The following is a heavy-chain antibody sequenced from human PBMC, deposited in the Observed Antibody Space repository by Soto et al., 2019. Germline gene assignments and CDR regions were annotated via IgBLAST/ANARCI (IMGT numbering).Heavy chain of an antibody. J-gene: IGHJ6*03. Sequence: ASVKVSCKASGGTFSSYTISWVRQAPGQGLEWMGRIIPILGIANYAQKFQGRVTITADKSTSTAYMELSSLRSEDTAVYYCARDQVYGSGSLIPYYYYYYMDVWGKGTTVTVSS. V-gene: IGHV1-69*04. D-gene: IGHD3-10*01. CDR1: GGTFSSYT. CDR3: ARDQVYGSGSLIPYYYYYYMDV. CDR2: IIPILGIA.